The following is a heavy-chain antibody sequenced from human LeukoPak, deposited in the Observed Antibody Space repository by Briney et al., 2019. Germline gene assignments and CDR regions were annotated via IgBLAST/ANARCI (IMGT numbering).Heavy chain of an antibody. D-gene: IGHD1-26*01. CDR1: GGSFSGYY. J-gene: IGHJ4*02. CDR3: ARHSGTYYDFDY. Sequence: SETLSLTCAVYGGSFSGYYWSWIRQPPGKGLEWIGEINHSGSTNYNPSLKSRVTISVDTSKNQFPLKLSSVTAADTAVYYCARHSGTYYDFDYWGQGTLVTVSS. CDR2: INHSGST. V-gene: IGHV4-34*01.